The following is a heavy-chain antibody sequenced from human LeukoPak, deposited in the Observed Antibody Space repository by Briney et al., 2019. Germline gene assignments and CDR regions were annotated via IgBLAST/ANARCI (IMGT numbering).Heavy chain of an antibody. CDR2: INHSGST. CDR3: ARHPFATPFDY. Sequence: SETLSLTCAVYGGSFSGYYWSWIRQPPEKGLEWIGEINHSGSTNYNPSLKSRVTISVDTSKNQFSLKLSSATAADTAVYFCARHPFATPFDYWGPGTLVTVSS. J-gene: IGHJ4*02. CDR1: GGSFSGYY. V-gene: IGHV4-34*01. D-gene: IGHD2-15*01.